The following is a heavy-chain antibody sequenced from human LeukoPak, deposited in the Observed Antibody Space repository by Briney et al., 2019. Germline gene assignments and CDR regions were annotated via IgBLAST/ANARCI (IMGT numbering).Heavy chain of an antibody. CDR1: GFTFSSYS. J-gene: IGHJ4*02. CDR3: ARDKYCSGGSCPPDY. Sequence: GGSLRLSCAASGFTFSSYSMNWVRQAPGKGLEWVSYISSSSSTIYYADSVKGRFTISRDNAKNSLYLQMNSLRAEDTAVYYCARDKYCSGGSCPPDYWGQGTLVTASS. V-gene: IGHV3-48*01. CDR2: ISSSSSTI. D-gene: IGHD2-15*01.